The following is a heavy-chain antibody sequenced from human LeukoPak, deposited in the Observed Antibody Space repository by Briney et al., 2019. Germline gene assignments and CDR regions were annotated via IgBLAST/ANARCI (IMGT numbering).Heavy chain of an antibody. CDR3: ARDYGGSSGLFDP. D-gene: IGHD4-23*01. Sequence: ASVKVSCKASGYTFTSYDINWVRQATGQGLEWMGWMSPNSDNTGYAQKFQGRVTFTRDTSISTAYMELRSLTSEDTAVYYCARDYGGSSGLFDPWGQGTLVTVSS. CDR1: GYTFTSYD. V-gene: IGHV1-8*01. J-gene: IGHJ5*02. CDR2: MSPNSDNT.